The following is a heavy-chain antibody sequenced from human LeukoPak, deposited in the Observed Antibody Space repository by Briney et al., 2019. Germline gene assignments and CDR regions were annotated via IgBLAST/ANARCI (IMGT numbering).Heavy chain of an antibody. CDR2: IIPIFGTA. CDR3: ARDGGSFSYNMDV. Sequence: ASVKVSCKASGGTFSSYAISWVRQAPGQGLEWMGGIIPIFGTANYAQKFQGRVTMTSDTSTSTVYMELSSLRSEDTAVYFCARDGGSFSYNMDVWGQGTTVTVSS. V-gene: IGHV1-69*05. J-gene: IGHJ6*02. D-gene: IGHD1-26*01. CDR1: GGTFSSYA.